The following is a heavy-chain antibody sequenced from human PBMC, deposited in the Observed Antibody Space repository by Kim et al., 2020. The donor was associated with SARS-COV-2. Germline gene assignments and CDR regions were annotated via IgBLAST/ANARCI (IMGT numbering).Heavy chain of an antibody. V-gene: IGHV1-24*01. CDR3: ATGGSYYGTPIDY. Sequence: YAQKFQGRVTMTEDRSTDTAYMELSSLRSEDTAVYYCATGGSYYGTPIDYWGQGTLVTVSS. J-gene: IGHJ4*02. D-gene: IGHD1-26*01.